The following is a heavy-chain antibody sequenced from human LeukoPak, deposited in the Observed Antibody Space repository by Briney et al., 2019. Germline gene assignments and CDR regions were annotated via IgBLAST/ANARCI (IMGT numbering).Heavy chain of an antibody. V-gene: IGHV4-4*07. Sequence: PSETLSLTCSVSGASIDTYYWSWIRQPAGKGLEWIGHIHTSGSTNYNPSLKSRVTMSVDTSKNQFSLKVNPVTAADTAVYYCAKEGMVRGVIDYWGQGVPVTVSS. D-gene: IGHD3-10*01. CDR3: AKEGMVRGVIDY. CDR1: GASIDTYY. J-gene: IGHJ4*02. CDR2: IHTSGST.